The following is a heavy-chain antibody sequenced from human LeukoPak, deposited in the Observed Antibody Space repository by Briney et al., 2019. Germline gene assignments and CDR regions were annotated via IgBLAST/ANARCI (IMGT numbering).Heavy chain of an antibody. Sequence: GASVKVSCKASGYTFTGYYMHWVRQAPGQGLEWMGWINPNSGGTNYAQKFQGRVTMTRDTSISTAYMELSRLRSDDTAVYYCARDYRGGYCSGGSCYGGPDYWGQGTLVTVSS. J-gene: IGHJ4*02. D-gene: IGHD2-15*01. CDR3: ARDYRGGYCSGGSCYGGPDY. V-gene: IGHV1-2*02. CDR2: INPNSGGT. CDR1: GYTFTGYY.